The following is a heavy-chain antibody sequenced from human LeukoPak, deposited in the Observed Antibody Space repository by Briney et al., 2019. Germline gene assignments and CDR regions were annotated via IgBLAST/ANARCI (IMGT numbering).Heavy chain of an antibody. Sequence: GGSLRLSCAASGFTFSSYWMHWVRQAPGKGLVWVSRMNSDGSSTTYADSVKGRFTISRDNAKDTLYLQMNSLRAEDTAVYYCARTASSSGYYYNGMDVWGQGTRSPSP. D-gene: IGHD6-6*01. V-gene: IGHV3-74*01. CDR3: ARTASSSGYYYNGMDV. CDR2: MNSDGSST. CDR1: GFTFSSYW. J-gene: IGHJ6*02.